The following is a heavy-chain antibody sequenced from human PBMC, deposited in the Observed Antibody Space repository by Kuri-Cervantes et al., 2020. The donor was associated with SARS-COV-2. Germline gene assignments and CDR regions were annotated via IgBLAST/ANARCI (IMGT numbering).Heavy chain of an antibody. CDR2: INHSGST. CDR1: GGSFSGYY. D-gene: IGHD3-10*01. CDR3: ARVGDYYGSGSVDY. Sequence: SETLSLTCAVYGGSFSGYYWSWIRQPPGKGLGWIGEINHSGSTNYNPSLKSRVTISVDTSKNQFSLKLSSVTAADTAVYYCARVGDYYGSGSVDYWGQGTLVTVSS. V-gene: IGHV4-34*01. J-gene: IGHJ4*02.